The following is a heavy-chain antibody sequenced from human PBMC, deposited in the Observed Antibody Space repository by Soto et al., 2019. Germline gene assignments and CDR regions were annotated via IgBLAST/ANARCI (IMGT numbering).Heavy chain of an antibody. D-gene: IGHD3-22*01. CDR3: AIHYYDSSGYYPHWFDP. V-gene: IGHV5-10-1*01. J-gene: IGHJ5*02. CDR1: GYIFTSYW. CDR2: IDPSDSYT. Sequence: PGESLKISCKASGYIFTSYWINWVRQMPGKGLEWMGRIDPSDSYTNYSPSFRGHVTISADKSISTAYLQWSSLKASDTAMYYCAIHYYDSSGYYPHWFDPWGQGTLVTVSS.